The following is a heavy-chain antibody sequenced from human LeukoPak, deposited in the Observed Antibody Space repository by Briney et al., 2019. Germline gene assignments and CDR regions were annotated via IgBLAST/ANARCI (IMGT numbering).Heavy chain of an antibody. V-gene: IGHV3-30*03. D-gene: IGHD2-8*01. CDR2: ISYDGNDK. CDR1: GFTFSTYG. CDR3: ARGTNFLIFDY. Sequence: GGSLRLSCAASGFTFSTYGMHWVRQAPGKGLEWVAFISYDGNDKDYADSVKGRFTISRDNSKNTLYLQMNSLRAEDTAVYYCARGTNFLIFDYWGQGTLVTVSS. J-gene: IGHJ4*02.